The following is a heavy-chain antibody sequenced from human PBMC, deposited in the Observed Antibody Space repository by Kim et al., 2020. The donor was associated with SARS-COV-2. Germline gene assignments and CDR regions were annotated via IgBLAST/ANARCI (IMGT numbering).Heavy chain of an antibody. CDR1: GFTFSSYA. J-gene: IGHJ5*02. D-gene: IGHD6-19*01. CDR3: ARETPIEGSVAGQDGPWFDP. CDR2: ISYDGSNK. V-gene: IGHV3-30*04. Sequence: GGSLRLSCAASGFTFSSYAMHWVRQAPGKGLEWVAVISYDGSNKYYADSVKGRFTISRDNSKNTLYLQMNSLRAEDTAVYYCARETPIEGSVAGQDGPWFDPWGQGTLVTVSS.